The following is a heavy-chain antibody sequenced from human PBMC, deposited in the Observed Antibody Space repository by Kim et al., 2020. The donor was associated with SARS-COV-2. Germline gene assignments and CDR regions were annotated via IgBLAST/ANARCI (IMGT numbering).Heavy chain of an antibody. CDR2: ISYDGSNK. CDR3: APMVRGVITDY. D-gene: IGHD3-10*01. Sequence: GGSLRLSCAASGFTFSSYAMHWVRQAPGKGLEWVAVISYDGSNKYYADSVKGRFTISRDNSKNTLYLRMNSLRAEDTAVYYCAPMVRGVITDYWGQGTLVTVSS. CDR1: GFTFSSYA. V-gene: IGHV3-30*04. J-gene: IGHJ4*02.